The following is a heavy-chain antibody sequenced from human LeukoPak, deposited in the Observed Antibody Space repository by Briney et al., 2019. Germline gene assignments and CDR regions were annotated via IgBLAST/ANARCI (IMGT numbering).Heavy chain of an antibody. CDR2: INPSGGST. CDR1: GYTFTSYY. J-gene: IGHJ1*01. D-gene: IGHD2-21*02. Sequence: GASVKVSCKATGYTFTSYYMHWVRQAPGQGLEWMGIINPSGGSTSYAQKFQGRVTMTWDMSTSTVYMELSSLRSEDTAVYYCACSGGDLEYFQHWGQGTLVTVSS. CDR3: ACSGGDLEYFQH. V-gene: IGHV1-46*03.